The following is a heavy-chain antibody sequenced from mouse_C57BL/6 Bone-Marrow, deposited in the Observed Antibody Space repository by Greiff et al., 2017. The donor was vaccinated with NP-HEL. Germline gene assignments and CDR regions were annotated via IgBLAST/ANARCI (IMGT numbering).Heavy chain of an antibody. V-gene: IGHV7-3*01. CDR2: IRNKANGYTT. CDR1: GFTFTDYY. D-gene: IGHD2-4*01. Sequence: EVHLVESGGGLVQPGGSLSLSCAASGFTFTDYYMSWVRQPPGKALEWLGFIRNKANGYTTEYSASVKVRFTISRDNSQSILYLQMNALRAEDSATYYCARPNYDGYAMDYWGQGTSVTVSS. CDR3: ARPNYDGYAMDY. J-gene: IGHJ4*01.